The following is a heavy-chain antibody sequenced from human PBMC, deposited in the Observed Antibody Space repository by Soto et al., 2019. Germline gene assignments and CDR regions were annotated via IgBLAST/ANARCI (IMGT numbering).Heavy chain of an antibody. D-gene: IGHD6-13*01. CDR2: ISSSSSYI. Sequence: EVQLLESGGGLVKPGGSLRLSCAASGSTFSSYSMNWVRQAPGKGLELVSSISSSSSYIYYADSVKGRFTISRDNAKNSLYLQMNSLRAEDTAVYYCARDAPSEQQLVLGYFDYWGQGTLVTVSS. V-gene: IGHV3-21*01. J-gene: IGHJ4*02. CDR1: GSTFSSYS. CDR3: ARDAPSEQQLVLGYFDY.